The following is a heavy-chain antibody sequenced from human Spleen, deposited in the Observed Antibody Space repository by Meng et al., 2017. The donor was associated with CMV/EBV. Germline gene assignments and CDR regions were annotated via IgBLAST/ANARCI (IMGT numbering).Heavy chain of an antibody. D-gene: IGHD1-14*01. V-gene: IGHV4-30-4*08. J-gene: IGHJ6*02. CDR3: GTTHGDYDYGMDV. CDR2: IYYSGST. Sequence: SETLSLTCTVSGDSISSGDYYWSWIRQPPGKGLEWIGYIYYSGSTYYNPSLKSRVTISVDTSKNQFSLRLSSVTAADTAVYYCGTTHGDYDYGMDVWGQGTTVTVS. CDR1: GDSISSGDYY.